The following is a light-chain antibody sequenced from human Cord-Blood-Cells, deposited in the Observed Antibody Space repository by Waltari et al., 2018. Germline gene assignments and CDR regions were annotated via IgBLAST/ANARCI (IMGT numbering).Light chain of an antibody. V-gene: IGKV4-1*01. CDR2: WAS. CDR3: QQYYSTPWT. Sequence: DIVMTQSPDSLAVSLGERATINCKSSQSVLYSSNNKNYLAWYQQKPGQPPKLLIYWASTRESGVPDRFSGLGSGTDFTLTISSLQAEDVAVYCCQQYYSTPWTFGQGTKVEIK. CDR1: QSVLYSSNNKNY. J-gene: IGKJ1*01.